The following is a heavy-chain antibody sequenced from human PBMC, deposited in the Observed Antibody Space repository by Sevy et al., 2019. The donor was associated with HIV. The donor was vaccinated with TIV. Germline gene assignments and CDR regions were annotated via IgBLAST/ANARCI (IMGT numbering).Heavy chain of an antibody. CDR1: GYTFTSYG. J-gene: IGHJ4*02. V-gene: IGHV1-18*03. CDR2: ISAYNGNT. D-gene: IGHD2-2*02. CDR3: ARGGLYCSSTSCYIDY. Sequence: ASVKVSCKASGYTFTSYGISWVRQAPGQGLEWMGWISAYNGNTNYAQKLQGRVTMTTDTSTSTAYMELRSLRSDDMAVYYCARGGLYCSSTSCYIDYWGQGTLVTVSS.